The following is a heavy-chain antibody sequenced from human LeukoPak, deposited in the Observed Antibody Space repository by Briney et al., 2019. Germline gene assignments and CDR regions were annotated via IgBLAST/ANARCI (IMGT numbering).Heavy chain of an antibody. V-gene: IGHV1-18*01. CDR3: ARDQVGIAAAVPIDY. CDR2: ISAYNGNT. D-gene: IGHD6-13*01. Sequence: ASVKVSCKASGYXFTSYGVSWVRQAPGQGLEWMGWISAYNGNTNYAQKLQGRVTMTTDTSTSTAYMELRSLRSDDTAVYYCARDQVGIAAAVPIDYWGQGTLVTVSS. CDR1: GYXFTSYG. J-gene: IGHJ4*02.